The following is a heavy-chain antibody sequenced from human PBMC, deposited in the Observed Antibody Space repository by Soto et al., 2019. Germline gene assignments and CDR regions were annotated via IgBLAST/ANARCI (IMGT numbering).Heavy chain of an antibody. D-gene: IGHD6-19*01. V-gene: IGHV3-9*01. CDR2: ISWNSGSI. CDR3: AKDKGSSGWDIGCFDY. CDR1: GFTFDDYA. Sequence: GGSLRLSCAASGFTFDDYAMHWVRQAPGKGLEWVSGISWNSGSIGYADSVKGRFTISRDNAKNSLYLQMNSLRAEDTALYYCAKDKGSSGWDIGCFDYWGQGTLVTVSS. J-gene: IGHJ4*02.